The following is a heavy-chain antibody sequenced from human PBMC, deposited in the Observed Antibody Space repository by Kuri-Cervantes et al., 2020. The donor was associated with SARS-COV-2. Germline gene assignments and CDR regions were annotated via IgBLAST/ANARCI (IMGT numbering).Heavy chain of an antibody. CDR2: IYYSGST. J-gene: IGHJ2*01. CDR3: ARREYWYFDL. D-gene: IGHD1-26*01. V-gene: IGHV4-59*01. CDR1: GGSISSYY. Sequence: SEILSLTCTVSGGSISSYYWSWIRQPPGKGLEWIGYIYYSGSTNYNPSLKSRVTISVDTSKNQFSLKLSSVTAADTAVYYCARREYWYFDLWGRGTLVTVSS.